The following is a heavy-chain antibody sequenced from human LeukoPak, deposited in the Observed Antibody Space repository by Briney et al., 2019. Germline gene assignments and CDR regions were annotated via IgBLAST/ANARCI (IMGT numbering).Heavy chain of an antibody. V-gene: IGHV1-2*02. D-gene: IGHD6-6*01. CDR2: INPNSGGT. J-gene: IGHJ5*02. CDR1: GYTFTAYH. CDR3: ARDYVGSSSKPYNWFDP. Sequence: GASVKVSCKTSGYTFTAYHMHWVRQAPGQGLEWMGWINPNSGGTNYAQKFQGRVTMTRDTSISTAYMELSRLRSDDTAVYYCARDYVGSSSKPYNWFDPWGQGTLVTVSS.